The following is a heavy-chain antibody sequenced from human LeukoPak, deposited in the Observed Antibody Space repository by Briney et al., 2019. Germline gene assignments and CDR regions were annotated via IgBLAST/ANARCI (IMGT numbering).Heavy chain of an antibody. Sequence: VSVKVSCKASGYTFTSYDINWVRQATGQGLEWMGWMNPNSGNTGYAQKFQGRVTMTRNTSISTAYMELSSLRSEDTAVYYCARGPLGAPATDYWGQGTLVTVSS. V-gene: IGHV1-8*01. CDR2: MNPNSGNT. CDR1: GYTFTSYD. D-gene: IGHD1-26*01. CDR3: ARGPLGAPATDY. J-gene: IGHJ4*02.